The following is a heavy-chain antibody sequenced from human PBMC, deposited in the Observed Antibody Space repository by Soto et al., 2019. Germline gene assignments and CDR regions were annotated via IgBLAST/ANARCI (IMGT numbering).Heavy chain of an antibody. CDR2: INLSRST. CDR3: ARGITMVRGVPRYALDV. CDR1: GGTFCAYD. J-gene: IGHJ6*02. Sequence: PSETLSLTCVVYGGTFCAYDRNWFRQPPGKALQWVGEINLSRSTDYSPSLMRRVTISLDTSTYRTQFSLKLRTGTAADTAVYYCARGITMVRGVPRYALDVWGQGTTVNV. V-gene: IGHV4-34*01. D-gene: IGHD3-10*01.